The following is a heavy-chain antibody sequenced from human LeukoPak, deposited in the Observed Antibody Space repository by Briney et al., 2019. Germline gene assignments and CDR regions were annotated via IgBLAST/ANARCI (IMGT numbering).Heavy chain of an antibody. CDR1: GGSIFGHY. Sequence: SETLSLTCTVSGGSIFGHYFNWIRQAPGKGLEWIGYIYSNGITSYNPSLRSRVTISVDTSKNQFSLKLSSVTAADTAVYYCARTLDYDFWSGYYTGSGYYYYYMDVWGKGTTVTVSS. CDR3: ARTLDYDFWSGYYTGSGYYYYYMDV. J-gene: IGHJ6*03. V-gene: IGHV4-59*11. D-gene: IGHD3-3*01. CDR2: IYSNGIT.